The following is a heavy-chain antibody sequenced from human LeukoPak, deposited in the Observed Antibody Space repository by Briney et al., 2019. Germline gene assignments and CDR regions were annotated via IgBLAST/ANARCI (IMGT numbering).Heavy chain of an antibody. CDR2: IYYSGST. CDR1: GGSFSGYY. CDR3: ARAPRLTGYYLR. V-gene: IGHV4-34*01. Sequence: PSETLSLTCAVYGGSFSGYYWSWIRQPPGKGLEWIGSIYYSGSTYYNPSLKSRVTISVDTSKNQFSLKLSSVTAADTAVYYCARAPRLTGYYLRWGQGTLVTVSS. J-gene: IGHJ4*02. D-gene: IGHD3-9*01.